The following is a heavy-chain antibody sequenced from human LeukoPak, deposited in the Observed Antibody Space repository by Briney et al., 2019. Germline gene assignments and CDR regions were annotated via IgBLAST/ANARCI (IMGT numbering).Heavy chain of an antibody. CDR2: ISTGSSTI. CDR1: GFTFSAYT. Sequence: GGSLRLSCAASGFTFSAYTMHWIRQPPGKGLEWVSYISTGSSTIYYADSVKGRFTISRDNAKNSLYLQMNSLRAEDTAVYYCAGESSACGFDVWGQGTMVTVSS. CDR3: AGESSACGFDV. J-gene: IGHJ3*01. V-gene: IGHV3-48*01. D-gene: IGHD6-6*01.